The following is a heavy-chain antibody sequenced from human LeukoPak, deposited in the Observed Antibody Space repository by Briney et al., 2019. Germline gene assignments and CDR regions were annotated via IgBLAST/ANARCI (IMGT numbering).Heavy chain of an antibody. J-gene: IGHJ4*02. CDR3: AREVWGAYYFDY. CDR2: VYHSGST. CDR1: GGSFSGYY. D-gene: IGHD7-27*01. V-gene: IGHV4-34*01. Sequence: SETLSLTCAVYGGSFSGYYWSWIRQPPGKGLEWIGSVYHSGSTYYNPSLKSRVTISVDTSKNQFSLKLSSVTAADTAVYYCAREVWGAYYFDYWGQGTLVTVSS.